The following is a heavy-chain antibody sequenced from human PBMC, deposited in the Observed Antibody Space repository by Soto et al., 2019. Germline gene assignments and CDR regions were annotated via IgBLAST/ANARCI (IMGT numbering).Heavy chain of an antibody. D-gene: IGHD2-8*01. V-gene: IGHV3-15*07. Sequence: GGSLRLSCAVYGLTFNNAWMNWVRQAPGKGLEWVGRIKSKNDGGATEYSAPVKDRFTISRDDSKNTLYLQMNSLKTEDTAVYYCTTDAQWGIWGQGTMVTVSS. CDR1: GLTFNNAW. CDR2: IKSKNDGGAT. CDR3: TTDAQWGI. J-gene: IGHJ3*02.